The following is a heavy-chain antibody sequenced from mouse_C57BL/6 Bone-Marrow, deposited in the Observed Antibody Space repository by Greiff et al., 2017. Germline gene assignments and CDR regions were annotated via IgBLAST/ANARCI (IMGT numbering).Heavy chain of an antibody. CDR3: ARASGGRGYFDV. CDR2: IYPGSGST. CDR1: GYTFTSYW. D-gene: IGHD1-1*01. Sequence: QVQLQQPGAELVKPGASVKMSCKASGYTFTSYWITWVKQRPGQGLEWIGDIYPGSGSTNYNEKFKSKATLTVDTSSSTAYMQLSSLTSEDSAVYYCARASGGRGYFDVWGTGTTVTVSS. J-gene: IGHJ1*03. V-gene: IGHV1-55*01.